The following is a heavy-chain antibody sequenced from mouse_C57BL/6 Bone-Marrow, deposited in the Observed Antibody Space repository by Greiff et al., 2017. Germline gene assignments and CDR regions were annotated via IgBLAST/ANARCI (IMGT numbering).Heavy chain of an antibody. V-gene: IGHV2-2*01. Sequence: VQLQQSGPGLVQPSQSLSITCTVSGFSLTSYGVHWVRQSPGKGLEWLGVIWSGGSTDYNAAFISRLSISKDNSKSQVFFKMNSLQADDTAIYYCASIYYDYDEWFAYWGQGTLVTVSA. CDR3: ASIYYDYDEWFAY. J-gene: IGHJ3*01. CDR2: IWSGGST. D-gene: IGHD2-4*01. CDR1: GFSLTSYG.